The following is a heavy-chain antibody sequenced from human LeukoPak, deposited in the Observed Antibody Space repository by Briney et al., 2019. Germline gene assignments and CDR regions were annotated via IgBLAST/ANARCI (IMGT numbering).Heavy chain of an antibody. CDR1: GFXFSSYE. D-gene: IGHD4-23*01. V-gene: IGHV3-48*03. CDR3: ARALTTVVTPRDY. J-gene: IGHJ4*02. CDR2: ISGSGTTI. Sequence: GGSLRLSCAASGFXFSSYEMNWVRQAPGKGLEWVSYISGSGTTIYYADSVKGRFTISRDNAKNSLYLQMNSLRAEDTAVYYCARALTTVVTPRDYWGQGTLVTVSS.